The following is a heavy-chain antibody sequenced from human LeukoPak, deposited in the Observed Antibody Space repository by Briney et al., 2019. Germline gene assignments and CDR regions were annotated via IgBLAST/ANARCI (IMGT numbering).Heavy chain of an antibody. CDR3: AKGGYYDLDAFDI. J-gene: IGHJ3*02. Sequence: GGSLRLSCAASGFTFDDSVMGWVHQAPGKGLEWVSSINWNGGSTGYADSVKGRFTISRDNAKNSLYLQMNSLRAEDTALYYCAKGGYYDLDAFDIWGQGTMVTVSS. CDR2: INWNGGST. D-gene: IGHD1-26*01. CDR1: GFTFDDSV. V-gene: IGHV3-20*04.